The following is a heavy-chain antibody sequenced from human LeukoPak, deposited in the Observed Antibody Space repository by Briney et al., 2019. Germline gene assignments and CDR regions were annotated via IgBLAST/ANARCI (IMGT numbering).Heavy chain of an antibody. CDR2: IYYSGST. Sequence: SETLSLTCTVSGGSISSYYWSWIRQPPGKGLEWIGYIYYSGSTNYNPSLKSRVTISVDTSKNQFSLKLSSVTAADTAVYYCSGHRVRSGGPDDYWGQGTLVTVSS. V-gene: IGHV4-59*01. CDR3: SGHRVRSGGPDDY. D-gene: IGHD1-26*01. CDR1: GGSISSYY. J-gene: IGHJ4*02.